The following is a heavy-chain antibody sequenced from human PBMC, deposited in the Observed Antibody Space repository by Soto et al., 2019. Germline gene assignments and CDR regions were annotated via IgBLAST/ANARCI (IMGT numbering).Heavy chain of an antibody. Sequence: PSEPLSHNCTVSGGSISSGAYCWSWIRQHPGKGLEWIGYIYYSGSTYYNPSLKSRVTISVDTSKNQFSLKLSSVTAADTAVYYCAIYDSSGSRGFQHWGQGTLVSVSS. CDR1: GGSISSGAYC. J-gene: IGHJ1*01. D-gene: IGHD3-22*01. CDR2: IYYSGST. CDR3: AIYDSSGSRGFQH. V-gene: IGHV4-31*03.